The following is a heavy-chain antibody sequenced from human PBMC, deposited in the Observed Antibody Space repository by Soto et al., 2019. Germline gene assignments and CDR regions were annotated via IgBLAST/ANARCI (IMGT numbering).Heavy chain of an antibody. D-gene: IGHD2-8*01. V-gene: IGHV1-24*01. CDR2: FDPEDGET. CDR1: GYTLTELS. Sequence: ASVKVSCKVSGYTLTELSMHWVRQAPGKGLEWMGGFDPEDGETIYAQKFQGRVTMTEDTSTDTAYMELSSLRSGDTAVYYCATSYLVPNWFDPWGQGTLVTVSS. J-gene: IGHJ5*02. CDR3: ATSYLVPNWFDP.